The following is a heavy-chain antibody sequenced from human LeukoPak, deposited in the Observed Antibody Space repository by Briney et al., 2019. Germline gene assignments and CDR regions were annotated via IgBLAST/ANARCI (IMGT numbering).Heavy chain of an antibody. CDR1: GYSFTSYW. CDR2: NYPGDSDN. V-gene: IGHV5-51*01. J-gene: IGHJ3*02. D-gene: IGHD3-22*01. CDR3: ARAPPYYYDSSGYYGLDAFDI. Sequence: GESLKISCKGSGYSFTSYWIGWVRQMPGKGLEMMGINYPGDSDNRYSPSFQGQVNISADKSISTAYLQWSSLKASDTAMYYCARAPPYYYDSSGYYGLDAFDIWGQGTMVTVSS.